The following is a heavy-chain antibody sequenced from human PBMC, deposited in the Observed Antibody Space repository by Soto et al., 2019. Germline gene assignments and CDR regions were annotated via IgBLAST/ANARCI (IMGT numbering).Heavy chain of an antibody. CDR1: GGSFSGYY. CDR3: ARENQVVVAATRMRWFDP. CDR2: INHSGST. J-gene: IGHJ5*02. Sequence: PSETLSLTCAVYGGSFSGYYWTWIRQPPGTGLEWIGEINHSGSTNYNPSLKSRVTISVDTSKNQFSLKLTSVTAADTAVYYCARENQVVVAATRMRWFDPWGQGTLVTVSS. D-gene: IGHD2-15*01. V-gene: IGHV4-34*01.